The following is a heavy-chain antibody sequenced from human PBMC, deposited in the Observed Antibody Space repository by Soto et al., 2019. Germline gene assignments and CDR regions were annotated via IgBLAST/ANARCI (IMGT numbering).Heavy chain of an antibody. J-gene: IGHJ4*02. D-gene: IGHD3-3*01. CDR3: ARGRVRFLEWLPDFDY. Sequence: GASVKVSCKASGYTFTGYYMHWVRQAPGQGLEWMGWINPNSGGTNYAQKFQGWVTMTRDTSISTAYMELSRLRSDDTAVYYCARGRVRFLEWLPDFDYWGQGTLVTVSS. V-gene: IGHV1-2*04. CDR1: GYTFTGYY. CDR2: INPNSGGT.